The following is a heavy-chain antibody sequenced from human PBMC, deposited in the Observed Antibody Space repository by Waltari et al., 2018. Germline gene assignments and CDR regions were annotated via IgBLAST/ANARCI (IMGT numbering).Heavy chain of an antibody. Sequence: LESGGGLTEQGASLRLSCEASGSKIRGFSMDWVRQAPGKGPEWVAFIGVDGSPIYYADSVRGRFTISRDNAKNVVHLQMNNLRHEDTAVYYCARGYWENSFDLWGPGTTVTVSS. V-gene: IGHV3-48*02. D-gene: IGHD2-21*01. J-gene: IGHJ3*01. CDR2: IGVDGSPI. CDR3: ARGYWENSFDL. CDR1: GSKIRGFS.